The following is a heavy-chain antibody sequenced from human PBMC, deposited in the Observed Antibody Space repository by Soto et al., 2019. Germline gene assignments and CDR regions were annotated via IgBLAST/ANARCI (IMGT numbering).Heavy chain of an antibody. D-gene: IGHD2-2*01. CDR3: VPLCRYCSTTTPS. V-gene: IGHV3-23*01. Sequence: EVQLLESGGGLVQPGGSLRLSCAASGFTFGTYAMSWVRQAPRKGLEWVSAISGNGGDYTYYADSVKGRFTISRDNSKNTLYLQMNSLRAEDTAVYYCVPLCRYCSTTTPSWGQGTLVTVSS. CDR2: ISGNGGDYT. J-gene: IGHJ4*02. CDR1: GFTFGTYA.